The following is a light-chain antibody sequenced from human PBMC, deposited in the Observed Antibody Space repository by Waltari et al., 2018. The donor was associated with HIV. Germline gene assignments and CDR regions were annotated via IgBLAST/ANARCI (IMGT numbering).Light chain of an antibody. V-gene: IGLV8-61*01. CDR2: DTT. Sequence: QTVVTQEPSFSVSPGGTVTLTCGLSSGSVSSRYYPSWYQKTPRLPPHTLIYDTTPRSSGVPDRCSGSILGNKAALTITGAQSDDESDYYCLLYVGTGMWVFGGGTKVTVL. CDR3: LLYVGTGMWV. J-gene: IGLJ3*02. CDR1: SGSVSSRYY.